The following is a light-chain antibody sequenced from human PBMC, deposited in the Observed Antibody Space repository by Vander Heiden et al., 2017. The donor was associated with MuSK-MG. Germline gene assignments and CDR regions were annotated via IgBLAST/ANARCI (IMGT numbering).Light chain of an antibody. V-gene: IGKV3-15*01. J-gene: IGKJ4*01. CDR3: QQYINWPLS. CDR2: GAS. CDR1: QSVSSN. Sequence: ELMMTQSPATLSVSPGERATLSCRASQSVSSNLAWYQQKPGQAPRLLIYGASTSATGIPARFSGSASGTEFTLTISSLQSEDFAVYYCQQYINWPLSFGGGTKVEL.